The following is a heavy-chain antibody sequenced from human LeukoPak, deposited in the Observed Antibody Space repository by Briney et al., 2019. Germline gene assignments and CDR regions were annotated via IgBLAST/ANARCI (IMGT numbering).Heavy chain of an antibody. J-gene: IGHJ4*02. Sequence: PGRSLRLSCKASGFSFSDYTMHWFRQAPGKGLEWVALISFDGSSTFYADSVKGRFSISRDNSKKTLFLQMNNLRPEDTAEYYCADSSGWFDFDYWGQGTPVTVAS. CDR3: ADSSGWFDFDY. V-gene: IGHV3-30*14. D-gene: IGHD6-19*01. CDR2: ISFDGSST. CDR1: GFSFSDYT.